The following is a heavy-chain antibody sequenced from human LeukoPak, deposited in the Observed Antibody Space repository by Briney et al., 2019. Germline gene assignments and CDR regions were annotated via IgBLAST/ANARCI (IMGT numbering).Heavy chain of an antibody. CDR1: GFTFDDYG. J-gene: IGHJ6*04. V-gene: IGHV3-9*01. Sequence: GGSLRLSCAASGFTFDDYGMHWVRQAPGKGLEWVSGISWNSGSIDYADSVKGRFTISRDNAKNSLYLQMNSLRAEDTAVYYCAELGITMIGGVWGKGTTVTISS. D-gene: IGHD3-10*02. CDR2: ISWNSGSI. CDR3: AELGITMIGGV.